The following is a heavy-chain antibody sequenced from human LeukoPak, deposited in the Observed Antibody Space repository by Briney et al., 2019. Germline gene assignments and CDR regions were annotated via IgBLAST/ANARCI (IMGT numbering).Heavy chain of an antibody. CDR2: INHSGST. Sequence: SETLSLTCAVYGGSFSGYYWSWIRQPPGKGLEWIGEINHSGSTNYNPSLKSRVTISVDTSKNQFSLKLSSVTAADTAVYYCARDNSGSYGYRGQGTLVTVSS. CDR3: ARDNSGSYGY. J-gene: IGHJ4*02. CDR1: GGSFSGYY. V-gene: IGHV4-34*01. D-gene: IGHD1-26*01.